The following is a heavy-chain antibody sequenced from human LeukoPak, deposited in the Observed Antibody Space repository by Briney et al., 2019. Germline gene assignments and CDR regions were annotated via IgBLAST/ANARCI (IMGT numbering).Heavy chain of an antibody. CDR3: ARDYFVRDSSGYRKDAFDI. J-gene: IGHJ3*02. CDR1: GYTFTGYY. D-gene: IGHD3-22*01. V-gene: IGHV1-2*04. CDR2: INPNSGGT. Sequence: ASVKVSCKASGYTFTGYYMHWVRQAPGQGLEWMGWINPNSGGTNYAQKFQGWVTMTRDTSISTAYMELSRLRSDDTAVYYCARDYFVRDSSGYRKDAFDIWGQGTMVTVSS.